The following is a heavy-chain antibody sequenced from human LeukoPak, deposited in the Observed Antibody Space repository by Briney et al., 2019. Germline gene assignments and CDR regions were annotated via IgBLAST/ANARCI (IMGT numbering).Heavy chain of an antibody. D-gene: IGHD3-3*01. CDR2: FDPEDGET. CDR1: GYTLTELS. Sequence: WASVKVSCKVSGYTLTELSMHWVRQAPGKGLEWRGGFDPEDGETIYAQKFQGRAAITEERSTDTAYMELSTLRSEDTAVYYCATKRPDTYYDFWSGYFHFDYWGQGTLVTVSS. J-gene: IGHJ4*01. V-gene: IGHV1-24*01. CDR3: ATKRPDTYYDFWSGYFHFDY.